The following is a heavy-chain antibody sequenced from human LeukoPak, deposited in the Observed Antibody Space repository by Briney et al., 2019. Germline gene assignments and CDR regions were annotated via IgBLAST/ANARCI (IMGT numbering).Heavy chain of an antibody. CDR2: IYYSGST. D-gene: IGHD3-10*01. CDR1: GGSISSYY. J-gene: IGHJ3*02. CDR3: AGDYGSGSGGAFDI. Sequence: SETLSLTCTVSGGSISSYYWSWIRQPPGKGLEWIGYIYYSGSTNYNPSLKSRVTISVDTSKNQSSLKLSSVTAADTAVYYCAGDYGSGSGGAFDIWGQGTMVTVSS. V-gene: IGHV4-59*01.